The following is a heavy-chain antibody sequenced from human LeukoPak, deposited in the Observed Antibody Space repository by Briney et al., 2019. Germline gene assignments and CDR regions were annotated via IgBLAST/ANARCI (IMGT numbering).Heavy chain of an antibody. Sequence: SETLSLTCTVSGGLISSDYWSWIRQSPGKGLEWIANIHYSGSTNFNPSLKSRVSISVDKSKTHFSLKLSSVTAADTAVYYCASQAVIMPTDMGGPWFDPWGRGTLVAVAS. D-gene: IGHD2-15*01. J-gene: IGHJ5*02. CDR2: IHYSGST. V-gene: IGHV4-59*08. CDR1: GGLISSDY. CDR3: ASQAVIMPTDMGGPWFDP.